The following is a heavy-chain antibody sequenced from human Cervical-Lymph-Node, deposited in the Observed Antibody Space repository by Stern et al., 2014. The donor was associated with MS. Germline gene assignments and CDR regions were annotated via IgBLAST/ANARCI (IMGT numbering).Heavy chain of an antibody. CDR2: ISYDGGND. D-gene: IGHD2-21*01. CDR1: EFTFNEHS. Sequence: VQLVQSGGGVVQPGMSLRLSCAASEFTFNEHSIHWVRHTPGTGLECVPIISYDGGNDYYADSVKSRFTISRDNSKNTLYLQMNTLRAEDTAVYYCTASASCGGDCYSGAFDYWGQGTLVTVSS. V-gene: IGHV3-30-3*01. CDR3: TASASCGGDCYSGAFDY. J-gene: IGHJ4*02.